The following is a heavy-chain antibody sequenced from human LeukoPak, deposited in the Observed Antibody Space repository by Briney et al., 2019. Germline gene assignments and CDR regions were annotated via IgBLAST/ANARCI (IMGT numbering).Heavy chain of an antibody. Sequence: CSVTHIPLTHGDYIWIWIRHPPCTDLEWIGNIYYSGSTYYNPTLNSRDTYSVDTSKNQFSLKLTSVPAADTALYYCARAHYSGSGTYPAHWGQRSPVPVSS. CDR3: ARAHYSGSGTYPAH. CDR1: HIPLTHGDYI. J-gene: IGHJ4*02. V-gene: IGHV4-30-4*01. CDR2: IYYSGST. D-gene: IGHD3-10*01.